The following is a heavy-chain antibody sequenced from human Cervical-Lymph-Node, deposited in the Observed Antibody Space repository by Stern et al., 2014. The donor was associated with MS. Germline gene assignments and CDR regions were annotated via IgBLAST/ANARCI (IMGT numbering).Heavy chain of an antibody. CDR3: AKRGSARRGSGWLDP. V-gene: IGHV1-69*01. Sequence: QVQLVQSGAEVKKPGSSVKIYCKTSGGAGVAWVRKAPGQGLDWMGEIIPVLSTTNVEKRFHGRLNLTADESTATIYMELSSLTAEDTAVYYCAKRGSARRGSGWLDPWGQGTLVTVSS. CDR2: IIPVLSTT. J-gene: IGHJ5*02. D-gene: IGHD3-3*01. CDR1: GGAG.